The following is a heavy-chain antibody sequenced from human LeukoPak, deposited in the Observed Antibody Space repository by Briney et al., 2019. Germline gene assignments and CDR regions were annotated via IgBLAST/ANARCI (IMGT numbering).Heavy chain of an antibody. CDR2: IIASSGST. CDR1: GFTFSSYW. J-gene: IGHJ4*02. Sequence: GGSLRLSCAASGFTFSSYWMSWVRQAPGKGLEWVSLIIASSGSTFYADSVKGRFTISRDNSKNTLFLRMNSLRAEDTAVYYCAKGAYDYIEMGYFDYWGQGTLVTVSS. D-gene: IGHD5-12*01. V-gene: IGHV3-23*01. CDR3: AKGAYDYIEMGYFDY.